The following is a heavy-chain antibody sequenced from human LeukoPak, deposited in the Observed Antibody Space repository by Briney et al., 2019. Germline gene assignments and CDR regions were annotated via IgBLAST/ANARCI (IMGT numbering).Heavy chain of an antibody. CDR2: ISGSGGST. J-gene: IGHJ4*02. CDR1: GFTFSSYA. D-gene: IGHD5-12*01. CDR3: AKESNGYDFSYFDY. Sequence: PGGSLRLSCAASGFTFSSYAMSWVRQAPGKGREWVSAISGSGGSTYYADSVKGRLTISRDNSKNRLYLQMNSLRAEDTAVYYCAKESNGYDFSYFDYWGQGTLVTVSS. V-gene: IGHV3-23*01.